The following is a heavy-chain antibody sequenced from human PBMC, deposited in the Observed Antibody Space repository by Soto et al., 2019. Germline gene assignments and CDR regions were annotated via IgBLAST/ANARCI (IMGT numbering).Heavy chain of an antibody. D-gene: IGHD4-17*01. CDR3: AHPRGYGVFDAVDI. CDR1: GFIFSTYA. CDR2: ISNTGGST. J-gene: IGHJ3*02. Sequence: LRLSCAASGFIFSTYAMNWVRQAPGKGLECVSAISNTGGSTFYAESVRGRFTISRDNSINTLYLQMTSLRTEDTAVYYCAHPRGYGVFDAVDIWGQGTMVTVSS. V-gene: IGHV3-23*01.